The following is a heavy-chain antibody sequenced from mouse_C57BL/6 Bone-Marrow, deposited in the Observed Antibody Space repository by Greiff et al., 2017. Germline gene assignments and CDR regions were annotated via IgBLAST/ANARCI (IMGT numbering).Heavy chain of an antibody. CDR3: ARRGASIVNAMDY. CDR2: INPGSGGT. V-gene: IGHV1-54*01. D-gene: IGHD2-12*01. J-gene: IGHJ4*01. Sequence: QVQLQQSGAELVRPGTSVKVSCKASGYAFTNYLIEWVKQRPGQGLEWIGVINPGSGGTNYNEKFKGKATLTADKSSSTAYMQRSSLTSEDSAVYFCARRGASIVNAMDYWGQGTSVTVSS. CDR1: GYAFTNYL.